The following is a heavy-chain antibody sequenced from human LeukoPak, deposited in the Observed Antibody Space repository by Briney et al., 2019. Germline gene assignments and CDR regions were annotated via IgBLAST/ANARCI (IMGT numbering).Heavy chain of an antibody. Sequence: GGSLRLSCAASGFTFSDYYMNWVRQAPGKGLEWVSYISSSSSTISYADSVKGRFTISRDSAKNSLYLQMNSLRAEDTAVYYCARDRDYAYDYWGQGTLVTVSS. J-gene: IGHJ4*02. V-gene: IGHV3-48*01. CDR3: ARDRDYAYDY. CDR1: GFTFSDYY. D-gene: IGHD5-12*01. CDR2: ISSSSSTI.